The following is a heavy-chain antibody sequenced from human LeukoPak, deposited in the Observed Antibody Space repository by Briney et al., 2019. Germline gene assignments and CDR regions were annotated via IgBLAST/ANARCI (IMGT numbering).Heavy chain of an antibody. V-gene: IGHV1-58*02. CDR1: GFTFTSSA. D-gene: IGHD1-26*01. J-gene: IGHJ3*02. CDR3: AADQGGTYLAFDI. CDR2: IVVGSGNT. Sequence: GASVKVSCKASGFTFTSSAMQWVRQARGQRLEWIGWIVVGSGNTNYAQKFQERVTITRDMSTSTAYMELSSLRSEDTAVYYCAADQGGTYLAFDIWGQGTMVTVSS.